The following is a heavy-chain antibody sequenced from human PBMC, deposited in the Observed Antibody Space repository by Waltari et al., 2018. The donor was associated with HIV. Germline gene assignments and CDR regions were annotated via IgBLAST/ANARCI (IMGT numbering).Heavy chain of an antibody. CDR2: IYSGGST. CDR1: GFTVSSNY. Sequence: EVQLVESGGGLVQPGGSLRLSCAASGFTVSSNYMSWVRQAPGKGLEWVSVIYSGGSTYYADSVKGRFTISRDNSKNTLYLQMNSLRAEDTAVYYCASGDWDGYNYYYGMDVWGQGTTVTVSS. CDR3: ASGDWDGYNYYYGMDV. J-gene: IGHJ6*02. D-gene: IGHD5-12*01. V-gene: IGHV3-66*02.